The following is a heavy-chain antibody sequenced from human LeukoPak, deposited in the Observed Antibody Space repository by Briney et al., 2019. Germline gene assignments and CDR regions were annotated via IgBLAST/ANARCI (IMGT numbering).Heavy chain of an antibody. CDR1: GGSISSGGHY. V-gene: IGHV4-31*03. J-gene: IGHJ4*02. D-gene: IGHD2-15*01. CDR2: IYYSGST. Sequence: PSETLSLTCTVSGGSISSGGHYWSWIRQHPGKGLEWIGYIYYSGSTYYNPSLKSRVTISVDTSKNQFSLKLSSVTAADTAVYYCARDCSGGSCYSRWGQGTLVTVSS. CDR3: ARDCSGGSCYSR.